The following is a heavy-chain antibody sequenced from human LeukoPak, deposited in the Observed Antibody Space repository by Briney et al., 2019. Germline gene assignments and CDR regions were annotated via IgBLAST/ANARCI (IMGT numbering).Heavy chain of an antibody. V-gene: IGHV1-2*02. CDR1: GHTFTGYY. D-gene: IGHD2-8*01. CDR2: ILPNSGDT. Sequence: ASVKVSCKASGHTFTGYYIHWVRQAPGQGLEWMGWILPNSGDTRYAQRFQGRVTMTRDTSISTAYMELSSLIPDDTAVYYCARGSRQDSILMVYDHTYFDPWGQGTLVTVSS. J-gene: IGHJ5*02. CDR3: ARGSRQDSILMVYDHTYFDP.